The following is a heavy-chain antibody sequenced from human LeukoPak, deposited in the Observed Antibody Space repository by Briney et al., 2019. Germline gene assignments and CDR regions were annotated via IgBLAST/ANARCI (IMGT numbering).Heavy chain of an antibody. V-gene: IGHV4-59*01. CDR2: IYYSGST. CDR1: GGSISSYY. J-gene: IGHJ4*02. D-gene: IGHD3-3*01. Sequence: SETLSLTCTVSGGSISSYYWSWIRQPPGKGLEWIGYIYYSGSTNYNPSLKSRVTISVDTSKNQFSLKLSSVTAADTAVYYCARGIRFLDWLLLHYWRQGPLVPVSS. CDR3: ARGIRFLDWLLLHY.